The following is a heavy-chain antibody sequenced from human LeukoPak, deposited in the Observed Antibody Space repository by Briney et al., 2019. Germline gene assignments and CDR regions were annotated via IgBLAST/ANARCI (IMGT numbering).Heavy chain of an antibody. CDR2: ITSSSSRT. CDR1: GFMFSTYN. CDR3: ARVDLWFGETVGGFDI. V-gene: IGHV3-21*01. J-gene: IGHJ3*02. D-gene: IGHD3-10*01. Sequence: PGGSLRLSCSASGFMFSTYNMNWVGQAPGKALEWVSSITSSSSRTFYADSVKGRYTISRDNAKNSLDLQMSSLRVEDTAVYYCARVDLWFGETVGGFDIWGQGTMVTVSS.